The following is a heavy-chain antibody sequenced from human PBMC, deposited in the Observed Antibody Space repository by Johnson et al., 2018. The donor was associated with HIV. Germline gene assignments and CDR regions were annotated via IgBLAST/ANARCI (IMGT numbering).Heavy chain of an antibody. CDR3: AIESLPGYSSSNDAFDI. CDR2: IKQDGSEK. CDR1: GFTFSSYW. J-gene: IGHJ3*02. V-gene: IGHV3-7*05. D-gene: IGHD6-13*01. Sequence: MLLVESGGGVVQPGRSLRLSCAASGFTFSSYWMSWVRQAPGKGLEWVANIKQDGSEKYYVDSVKGRFTISRDNAKNSLYLQMNSLRAEDTAVYYCAIESLPGYSSSNDAFDIWGQGTMVTVSS.